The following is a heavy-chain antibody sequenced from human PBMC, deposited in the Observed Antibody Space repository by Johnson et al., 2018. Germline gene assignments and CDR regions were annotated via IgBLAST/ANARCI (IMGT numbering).Heavy chain of an antibody. CDR1: GFTFSSYA. CDR2: ISGSGGSK. CDR3: AKDGPGRVGPPRRAFDI. J-gene: IGHJ3*02. Sequence: EVQLWEAGGGLVQHRGSMGLCCAASGFTFSSYAMSWVRQAPGKGLEWVSAISGSGGSKYYADAVKGRFTISRDNSKNTLYLEMNSLRAEDTAVYYCAKDGPGRVGPPRRAFDIWGQGTMVTVSS. D-gene: IGHD2-15*01. V-gene: IGHV3-23*01.